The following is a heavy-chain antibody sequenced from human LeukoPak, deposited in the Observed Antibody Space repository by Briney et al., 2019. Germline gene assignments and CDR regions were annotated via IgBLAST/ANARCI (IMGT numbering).Heavy chain of an antibody. CDR1: GGSVTSTNW. V-gene: IGHV4-4*02. Sequence: SETLSLTCAVSGGSVTSTNWWTWVRQPPGKGLEWIGEVHLDGTTNYNPSLTGRLTMSVDLYENHIALKLTSLTASDTAGYYFAREGGFYRPLDYSGQGTLVTVSS. CDR3: AREGGFYRPLDY. J-gene: IGHJ4*02. CDR2: VHLDGTT. D-gene: IGHD3-3*01.